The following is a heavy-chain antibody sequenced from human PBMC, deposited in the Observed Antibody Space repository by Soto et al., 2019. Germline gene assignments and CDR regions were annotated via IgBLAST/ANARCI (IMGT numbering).Heavy chain of an antibody. V-gene: IGHV4-34*02. J-gene: IGHJ4*02. CDR1: GESFSGYY. CDR3: AGNIVATISSFDY. D-gene: IGHD5-12*01. Sequence: QVQLQQWGAGLLKPSETLSLTCAVYGESFSGYYWSWIRQPPGKGLERIGEINHSGSTNYNPSLKSRVTMSVNTAKNQFSLKLSSVTAADTAMYYCAGNIVATISSFDYWGQGTLVTVSS. CDR2: INHSGST.